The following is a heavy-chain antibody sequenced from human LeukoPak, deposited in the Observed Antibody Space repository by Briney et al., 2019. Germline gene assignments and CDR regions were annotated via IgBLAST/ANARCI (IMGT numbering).Heavy chain of an antibody. CDR1: GFTYSSYA. J-gene: IGHJ6*02. Sequence: GGSLRLSCAASGFTYSSYAMHWVRQAPGKGLEWVAVISYDGSNKYYADSVKGRFTISRDNSKNTLYLQMNSLRAEDTAVYYCARDGLLWFGADTDYYGMDVWGQGTTVTVSS. D-gene: IGHD3-10*01. CDR2: ISYDGSNK. CDR3: ARDGLLWFGADTDYYGMDV. V-gene: IGHV3-30-3*01.